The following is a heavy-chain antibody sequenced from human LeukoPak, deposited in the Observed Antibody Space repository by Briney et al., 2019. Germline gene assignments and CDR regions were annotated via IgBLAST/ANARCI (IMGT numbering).Heavy chain of an antibody. J-gene: IGHJ4*02. D-gene: IGHD1-26*01. CDR2: INQDGSGK. Sequence: TGGSLRLSCAASGFIFSNYWMSWVRQAPGKGLEWVANINQDGSGKHYVDSVKGRFTISRDNAKNSLYLQMNSLRAEDTAVYFCAKASIAGAIGVLDYWGQGTLVTVSS. V-gene: IGHV3-7*01. CDR3: AKASIAGAIGVLDY. CDR1: GFIFSNYW.